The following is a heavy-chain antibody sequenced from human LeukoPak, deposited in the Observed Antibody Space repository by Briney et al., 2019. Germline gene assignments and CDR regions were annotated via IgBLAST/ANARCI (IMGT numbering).Heavy chain of an antibody. V-gene: IGHV1-18*01. CDR1: GGTFSSYA. CDR3: ARDLGYYGSGSQFDY. D-gene: IGHD3-10*01. Sequence: ASVKVSCKASGGTFSSYAISWVRQAPGQGLEWMGWISAYNGNTNYAQKLQGRVTMTTDTSTSTAYMELRSLRSDDTAVYYCARDLGYYGSGSQFDYWGQGTLVTVSS. J-gene: IGHJ4*02. CDR2: ISAYNGNT.